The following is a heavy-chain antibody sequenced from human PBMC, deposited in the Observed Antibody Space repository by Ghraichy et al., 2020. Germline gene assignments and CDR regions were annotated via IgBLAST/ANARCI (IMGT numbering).Heavy chain of an antibody. V-gene: IGHV3-48*02. CDR1: GFTFNSWS. CDR3: ARDGRPLDY. J-gene: IGHJ4*02. CDR2: IDSRSATI. Sequence: GSLRLSCAASGFTFNSWSMSWVRQAPGKGLEWVSYIDSRSATIYYADSVKGRFTVSRDNDKNSLYLQVNSLRDEDTAVYYCARDGRPLDYWGQGTLVTVSS. D-gene: IGHD1-26*01.